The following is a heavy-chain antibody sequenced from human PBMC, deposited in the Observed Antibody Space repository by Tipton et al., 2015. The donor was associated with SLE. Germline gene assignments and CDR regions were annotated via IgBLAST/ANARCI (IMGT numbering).Heavy chain of an antibody. J-gene: IGHJ3*02. CDR2: ISSNGGST. Sequence: SLRLSCSASGFTFSSYAMHWVRQAPGKGLEYVSAISSNGGSTYYADSVKGRFTISRDNSKNTLYLQMNSLRAEDTAVYYCAKSTAKCGGDCSDAFDIWGQGTMVTVSS. V-gene: IGHV3-64*04. CDR3: AKSTAKCGGDCSDAFDI. D-gene: IGHD2-21*02. CDR1: GFTFSSYA.